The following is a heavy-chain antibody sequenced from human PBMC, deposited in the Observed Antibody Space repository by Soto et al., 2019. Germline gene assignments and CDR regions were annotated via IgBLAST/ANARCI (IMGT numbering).Heavy chain of an antibody. D-gene: IGHD4-17*01. J-gene: IGHJ4*02. V-gene: IGHV3-30*18. CDR2: ISYDGSNK. CDR3: AKGYMTTSYYFDY. CDR1: GFTFSSYG. Sequence: SLRLSCAASGFTFSSYGMHWVRQAPGKGLEWVAVISYDGSNKYYADSVKGRFTISRDNSKNTLYLQMNSLRAEDTAVYYCAKGYMTTSYYFDYWGQGTLVTVSS.